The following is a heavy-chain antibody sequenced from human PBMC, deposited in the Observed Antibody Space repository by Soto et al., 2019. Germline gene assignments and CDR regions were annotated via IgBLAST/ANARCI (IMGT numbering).Heavy chain of an antibody. CDR2: IIPIFGTA. CDR3: ATAFDCSGGSCFSPFDY. CDR1: GGTFSSYA. Sequence: QVQLVQSGAEVKKPGSSVKVSCKASGGTFSSYAMSWVRQAPGQGLEWMGGIIPIFGTANYAQKFQGRVTITADESTSTAYMELSSLRSEDTAVYYCATAFDCSGGSCFSPFDYWGQGTLVTVSS. V-gene: IGHV1-69*01. J-gene: IGHJ4*02. D-gene: IGHD2-15*01.